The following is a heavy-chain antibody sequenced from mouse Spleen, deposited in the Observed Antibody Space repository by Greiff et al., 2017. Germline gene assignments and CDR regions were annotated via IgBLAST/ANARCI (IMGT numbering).Heavy chain of an antibody. V-gene: IGHV14-1*01. CDR1: GFNIKDYY. CDR3: TYYGSSYWYFDV. D-gene: IGHD1-1*01. CDR2: IDPEDGDT. Sequence: VQLQQSGAELVRPGASVKLSCTASGFNIKDYYMHWVKQRPEQGLEWIGRIDPEDGDTEYAPKFQGKATMTADTSSNTAYLQLSSLTSEDTAVYYCTYYGSSYWYFDVWGAGPRSPSPQ. J-gene: IGHJ1*01.